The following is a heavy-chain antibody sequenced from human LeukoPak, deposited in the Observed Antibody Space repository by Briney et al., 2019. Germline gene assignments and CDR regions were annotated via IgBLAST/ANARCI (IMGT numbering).Heavy chain of an antibody. Sequence: SETLSLTCTVSGDSISSSNNYWAWVRQPPGKGLEWIGTIHYTGGTYYNPSLKSRVTISVETSKIQLSLKLSSVTAADTAVYYCARDSCSSTSCRKKFDKWGQGTLVTVSS. J-gene: IGHJ4*02. V-gene: IGHV4-39*07. CDR2: IHYTGGT. CDR3: ARDSCSSTSCRKKFDK. CDR1: GDSISSSNNY. D-gene: IGHD2-2*01.